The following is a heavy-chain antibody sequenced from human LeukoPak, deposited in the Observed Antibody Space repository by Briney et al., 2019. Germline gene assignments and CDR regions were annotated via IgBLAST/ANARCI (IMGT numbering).Heavy chain of an antibody. CDR2: IRYDGSNK. CDR1: GFTFSSYG. D-gene: IGHD5-18*01. J-gene: IGHJ4*02. V-gene: IGHV3-30*02. Sequence: GGSLRLSCAASGFTFSSYGRHWVRQAPGKGLERVAFIRYDGSNKYYADSVKGRFTISRDNSKNTLYLQMNSLRAEDTAVYYCAKDRIQLWLLDYWGQGTLVTVSS. CDR3: AKDRIQLWLLDY.